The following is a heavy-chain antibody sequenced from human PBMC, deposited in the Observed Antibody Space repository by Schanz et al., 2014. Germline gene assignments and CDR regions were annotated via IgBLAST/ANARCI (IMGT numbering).Heavy chain of an antibody. CDR3: ATENWWTVEK. J-gene: IGHJ4*02. D-gene: IGHD2-15*01. CDR2: ITSTSRYI. Sequence: EVQLVESGGGLVKPGGSLRLSCAASGFTFSNYTMYWVRQAPGKGLEWVSSITSTSRYIYYADSLKGRFTISRDNAKNSVYLQMNSLRAEDTAEYYCATENWWTVEKWGQGTLVTVSS. V-gene: IGHV3-21*01. CDR1: GFTFSNYT.